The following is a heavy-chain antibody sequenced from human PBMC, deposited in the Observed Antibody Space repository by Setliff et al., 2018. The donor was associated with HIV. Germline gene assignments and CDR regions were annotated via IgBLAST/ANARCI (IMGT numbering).Heavy chain of an antibody. V-gene: IGHV1-69*13. J-gene: IGHJ4*02. CDR1: GYTFTTFR. Sequence: GASVKVSCKASGYTFTTFRINWVRQAPGQGLEWMGGIIPIFGTANYAQKFQGRVTITADESTSTAYMELSSLRSEDTAVYYCARGARGTATDYWGQGTLVTVSS. CDR2: IIPIFGTA. CDR3: ARGARGTATDY. D-gene: IGHD5-18*01.